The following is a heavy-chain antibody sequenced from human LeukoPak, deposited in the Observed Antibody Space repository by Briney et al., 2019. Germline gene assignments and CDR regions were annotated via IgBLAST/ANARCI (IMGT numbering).Heavy chain of an antibody. J-gene: IGHJ4*02. Sequence: EASVKVSCKASGYTFTGYYMHWVRQAPGQGLEWMGRINPNSGGTNYAQKFQGRVIMTRDTSISTAYMELSRLRSDDTAVYYCARGTDGYSYGQFDYWGQGTLVTVSS. CDR1: GYTFTGYY. CDR2: INPNSGGT. CDR3: ARGTDGYSYGQFDY. D-gene: IGHD5-18*01. V-gene: IGHV1-2*06.